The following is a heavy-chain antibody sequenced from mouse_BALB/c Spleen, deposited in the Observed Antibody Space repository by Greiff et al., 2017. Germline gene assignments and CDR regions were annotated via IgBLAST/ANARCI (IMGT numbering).Heavy chain of an antibody. CDR3: ARRVRGAMDY. J-gene: IGHJ4*01. D-gene: IGHD2-14*01. V-gene: IGHV5-12-1*01. Sequence: VKLVESGGGLVKPGGSLKLSCAASGFAFSSYDMSWVRQTPEKRLEWVAYISSGGGSTYYPDTVKGRFTITRDNAKNTLYLQMSSLKSEDTAMYYCARRVRGAMDYWGQGTSVTVSS. CDR2: ISSGGGST. CDR1: GFAFSSYD.